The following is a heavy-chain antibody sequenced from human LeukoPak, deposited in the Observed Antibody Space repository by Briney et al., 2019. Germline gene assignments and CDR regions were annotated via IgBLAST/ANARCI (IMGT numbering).Heavy chain of an antibody. CDR3: AKRLLGRIVVVPAASPFDY. CDR1: GFTFSSYS. Sequence: PGGSLRLSCAASGFTFSSYSMNWVRQAPGKGLEWVSYISSSSSTIYYADSVKGRFTISRDNSKNTLYMQMNSLRAEDTAVYYCAKRLLGRIVVVPAASPFDYWGQGTLVTVSS. V-gene: IGHV3-48*01. D-gene: IGHD2-2*01. J-gene: IGHJ4*02. CDR2: ISSSSSTI.